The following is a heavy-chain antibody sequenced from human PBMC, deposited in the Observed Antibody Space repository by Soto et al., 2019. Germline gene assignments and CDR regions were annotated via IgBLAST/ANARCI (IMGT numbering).Heavy chain of an antibody. CDR1: GFTFSSYS. J-gene: IGHJ4*01. Sequence: GSLRLSCAASGFTFSSYSMNWVRQAPGKGLEWVSSISSSSSYIYYADSVKGRFTISRDNSKNTLYLQMNSLRAEDTAVYYLASRRNPYCAYDYWAHVPLFTVSS. V-gene: IGHV3-21*01. D-gene: IGHD2-21*01. CDR3: ASRRNPYCAYDY. CDR2: ISSSSSYI.